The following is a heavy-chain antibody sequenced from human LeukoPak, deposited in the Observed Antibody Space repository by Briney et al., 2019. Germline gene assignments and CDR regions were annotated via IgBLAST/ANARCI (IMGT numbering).Heavy chain of an antibody. D-gene: IGHD2-21*01. V-gene: IGHV5-51*01. Sequence: GESLKISCKGSGYSFTNSRSGRVRQMPGKCLEWMGIINPGDSHTTYSPSFQGQVTILADKSITTAYLQWSSLEASDTAIYFFFQAEDGIRDWGQGTLVTVSS. CDR1: GYSFTNSR. CDR3: FQAEDGIRD. J-gene: IGHJ4*02. CDR2: INPGDSHT.